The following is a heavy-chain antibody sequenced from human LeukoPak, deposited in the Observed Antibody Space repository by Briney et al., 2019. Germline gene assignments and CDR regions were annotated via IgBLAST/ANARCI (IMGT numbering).Heavy chain of an antibody. D-gene: IGHD2-21*02. V-gene: IGHV3-21*01. CDR3: AREAYCGGDCYSNAFDI. Sequence: GGSLRLSCAASGFTFSSYSMNWVRQAPGKGLEWVSSISSSSSYIYYADSVKGRFTISRDNAKNSLYLQMNSLRAEDTAVYYCAREAYCGGDCYSNAFDIWGQGTMVTVSS. J-gene: IGHJ3*02. CDR2: ISSSSSYI. CDR1: GFTFSSYS.